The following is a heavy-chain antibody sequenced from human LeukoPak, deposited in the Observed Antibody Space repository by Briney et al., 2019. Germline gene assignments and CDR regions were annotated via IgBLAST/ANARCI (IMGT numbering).Heavy chain of an antibody. V-gene: IGHV3-53*01. D-gene: IGHD2-15*01. Sequence: GGSLRLSCAASGFTVSSNYMSWVRQAPGKGLEWVSVIYSGGSTYYADSVKGRFTISRDNSKNTLYLQMNSLRAEDTAVYYCARVRAFGGHYYFDYWGQGTLVTVSS. CDR3: ARVRAFGGHYYFDY. CDR2: IYSGGST. CDR1: GFTVSSNY. J-gene: IGHJ4*02.